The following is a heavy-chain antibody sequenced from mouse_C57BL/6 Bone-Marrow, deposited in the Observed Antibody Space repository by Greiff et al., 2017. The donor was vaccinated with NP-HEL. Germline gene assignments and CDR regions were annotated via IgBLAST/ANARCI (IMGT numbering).Heavy chain of an antibody. CDR1: GYTFTDYY. CDR3: AREDYYGSSGFAY. V-gene: IGHV1-76*01. D-gene: IGHD1-1*01. CDR2: IYPGSGNT. J-gene: IGHJ3*01. Sequence: QVQLKQSGAELVRPGASVKLSCKASGYTFTDYYINWVKQRPGQGLEWIARIYPGSGNTYYNEKFKGKATLTAEKSSSTAYMQLSSLTSEDSAVYFCAREDYYGSSGFAYWGQGTLVTVSA.